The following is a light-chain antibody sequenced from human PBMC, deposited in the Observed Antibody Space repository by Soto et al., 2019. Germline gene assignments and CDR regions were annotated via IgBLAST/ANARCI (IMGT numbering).Light chain of an antibody. V-gene: IGKV1-5*01. CDR3: QHYSRYPYT. CDR1: QTISSW. Sequence: DIQMTQSPSTLSASAGDRVTITCRASQTISSWLAWYQQKPGKAPKLLIYDASTLASGAPSRFSGSGSGTEFTLTISSLQPDDFATYYCQHYSRYPYTFGQGTELEIK. J-gene: IGKJ2*01. CDR2: DAS.